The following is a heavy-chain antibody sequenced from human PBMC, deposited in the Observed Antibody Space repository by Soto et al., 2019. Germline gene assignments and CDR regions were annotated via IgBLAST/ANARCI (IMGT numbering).Heavy chain of an antibody. CDR1: GFTFSSYA. CDR2: ISYDGSNK. Sequence: GGSLRLSCAASGFTFSSYAMHWVRQAPGKGLEWVTVISYDGSNKYYADSVKGRFAISSDNSKNTLYLQMNSLRVEDTAVYYCARDYSGAAAGKGYYYGLDVWGQGTTVTVSS. V-gene: IGHV3-30*09. D-gene: IGHD6-13*01. CDR3: ARDYSGAAAGKGYYYGLDV. J-gene: IGHJ6*02.